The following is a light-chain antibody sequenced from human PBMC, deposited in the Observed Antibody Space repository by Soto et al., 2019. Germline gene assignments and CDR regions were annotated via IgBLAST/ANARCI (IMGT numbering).Light chain of an antibody. CDR1: SSDVGGYNY. V-gene: IGLV2-8*01. Sequence: QCVLTQPPSACGSTGQSITISCAGTSSDVGGYNYVAWYRQHPGKAPELMIYDVIKRPSGVPDRFSGSKSGKTASLTFSGFQAEDEADYYGSAYAGSNNPYGFGAGPKVTVL. J-gene: IGLJ1*01. CDR3: SAYAGSNNPYG. CDR2: DVI.